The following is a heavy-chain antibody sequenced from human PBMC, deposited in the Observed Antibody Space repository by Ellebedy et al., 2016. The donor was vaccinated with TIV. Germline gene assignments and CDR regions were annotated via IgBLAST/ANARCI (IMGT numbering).Heavy chain of an antibody. Sequence: GESLKISCAASGFTFSPYAMAWVRQAPGKGLEWVSGIVGSGAQKYADSVKGRLTISRDNSKRTVDLQMKSLRAEDTAVYFCAKDRTPGDGYWVFDYWGQGTLVTVSS. CDR3: AKDRTPGDGYWVFDY. CDR2: IVGSGA. J-gene: IGHJ4*02. D-gene: IGHD5-18*01. V-gene: IGHV3-23*01. CDR1: GFTFSPYA.